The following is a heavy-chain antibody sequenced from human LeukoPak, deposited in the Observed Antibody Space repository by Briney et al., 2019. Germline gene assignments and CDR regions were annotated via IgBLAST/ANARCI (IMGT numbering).Heavy chain of an antibody. CDR3: AREDTAMGCFDY. J-gene: IGHJ4*02. V-gene: IGHV1-46*01. CDR1: GYSFTSYC. CDR2: INPSGGST. Sequence: ASVRVSCKAAGYSFTSYCMHWARQAPGQWLEWMGIINPSGGSTSYAQKFQGRVTLTRDTSTSTVYMELSSLRSEDTAVYYCAREDTAMGCFDYWGQGTLVTVSS. D-gene: IGHD5-18*01.